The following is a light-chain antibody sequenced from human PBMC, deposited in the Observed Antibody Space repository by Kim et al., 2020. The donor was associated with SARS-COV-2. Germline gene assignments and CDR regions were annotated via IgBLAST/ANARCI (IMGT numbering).Light chain of an antibody. CDR1: QSISSNY. CDR2: GAS. V-gene: IGKV3-20*01. CDR3: QQYGSSPIT. J-gene: IGKJ5*01. Sequence: EIVLTQSPGTLSLSPGERATLSCRASQSISSNYLAWYQQKPGQAPRLLIYGASSRATGIPDKFSGSGSGTDFTLTISRLEPEDFAVYYCQQYGSSPITFGQGTRLEIK.